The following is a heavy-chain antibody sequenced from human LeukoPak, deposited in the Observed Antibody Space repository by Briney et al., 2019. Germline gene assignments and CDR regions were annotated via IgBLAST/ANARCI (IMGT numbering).Heavy chain of an antibody. Sequence: ASVKVSCKASGYTFTSHDINWVRQATGQGLEWMGWMSPNSGDTGYAQKFQGRVTMTSDSSISTAYMELSNLRSEDTAIYYCARGSTSDWPLDYWGQETLVTISS. D-gene: IGHD6-19*01. V-gene: IGHV1-8*01. CDR3: ARGSTSDWPLDY. J-gene: IGHJ4*02. CDR1: GYTFTSHD. CDR2: MSPNSGDT.